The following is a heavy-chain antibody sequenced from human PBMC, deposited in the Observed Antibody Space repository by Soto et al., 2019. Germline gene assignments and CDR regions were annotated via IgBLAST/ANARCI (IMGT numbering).Heavy chain of an antibody. D-gene: IGHD3-10*01. J-gene: IGHJ4*02. CDR3: ARDNHYASWSLFDN. V-gene: IGHV2-5*02. CDR2: IYWDDDK. CDR1: GFSLTTSGAS. Sequence: QITLKESGPTLVKPTQTLTLTCTFSGFSLTTSGASVGWVRQPPGKALEWLALIYWDDDKRYSPSLKSRLTITKDTSKNQVVLTMTNIDPVDTATSYCARDNHYASWSLFDNWGQGTLVTVSS.